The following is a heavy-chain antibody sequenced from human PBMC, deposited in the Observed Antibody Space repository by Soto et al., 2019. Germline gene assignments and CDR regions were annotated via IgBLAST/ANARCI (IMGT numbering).Heavy chain of an antibody. CDR1: GFTFSSYE. V-gene: IGHV3-48*03. D-gene: IGHD3-3*01. Sequence: GGSLRLSCAASGFTFSSYEMNWVRQAPGKGLEWVSYISSSGSTIYYADSVKGRFTISRDNAKNSLYLQMNSLRAEDTAVYYCARAPEYDFWSGYYPDYWGQGTLVTVSS. CDR3: ARAPEYDFWSGYYPDY. J-gene: IGHJ4*02. CDR2: ISSSGSTI.